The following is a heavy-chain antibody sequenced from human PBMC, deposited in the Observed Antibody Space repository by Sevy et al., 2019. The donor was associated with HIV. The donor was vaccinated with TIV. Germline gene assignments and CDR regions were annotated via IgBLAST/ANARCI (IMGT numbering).Heavy chain of an antibody. V-gene: IGHV3-30*18. Sequence: GGSLRLSCAASGFTFSSYGMHWVRQAPGKGLEWVAVISYDGSNKYYADSVKGQFTISRDNSKNTLYLQMNSLRAEDTAVYYCAKHLEVRGVIYFFDYWGQGTLVTVSS. CDR3: AKHLEVRGVIYFFDY. D-gene: IGHD3-10*01. CDR2: ISYDGSNK. J-gene: IGHJ4*02. CDR1: GFTFSSYG.